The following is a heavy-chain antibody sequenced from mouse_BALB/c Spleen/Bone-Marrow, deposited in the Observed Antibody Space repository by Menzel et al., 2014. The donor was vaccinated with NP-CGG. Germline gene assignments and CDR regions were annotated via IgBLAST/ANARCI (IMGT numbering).Heavy chain of an antibody. CDR2: IYPGDDDT. D-gene: IGHD1-1*01. CDR3: AGSTPLAY. Sequence: QVQLKESGAELVRPGSSVKISCKASGYAFSRSWMNWVKQRPGQGLECIGQIYPGDDDTNYSGKFKGRATLTADKSSGTAYMQRSSLTSEDSAVYFCAGSTPLAYWGQGTLVTVSA. CDR1: GYAFSRSW. V-gene: IGHV1-80*01. J-gene: IGHJ3*01.